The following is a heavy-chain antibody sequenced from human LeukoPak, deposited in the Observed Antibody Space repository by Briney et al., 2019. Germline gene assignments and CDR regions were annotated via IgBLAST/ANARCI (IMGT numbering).Heavy chain of an antibody. Sequence: PGGYLRLSCAASGLTVSSNYMSWVRQAPGKGLEWVSIIYSGGSTYYADSVEGRFTIPRDNSKNTLYLQMNSLRAEDTAVYYCARVADYDYVWGSYRVFDYWGQGTLVTVSS. CDR1: GLTVSSNY. CDR3: ARVADYDYVWGSYRVFDY. CDR2: IYSGGST. V-gene: IGHV3-53*01. D-gene: IGHD3-16*02. J-gene: IGHJ4*02.